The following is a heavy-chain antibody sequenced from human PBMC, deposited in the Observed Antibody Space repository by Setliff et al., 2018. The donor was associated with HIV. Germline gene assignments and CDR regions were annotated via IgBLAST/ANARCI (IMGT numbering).Heavy chain of an antibody. Sequence: PSETLSLTCGVSGYSLTSDYYWSWIRQPPGKGLEWIGEINHSGSTNYNPSLKRRVTISVDTSKNQFSLKLNSVTAADTAVYYCARVRLELRQYWFDSWGQGSPVTVSS. CDR1: GYSLTSDYY. CDR3: ARVRLELRQYWFDS. D-gene: IGHD1-7*01. J-gene: IGHJ5*01. CDR2: INHSGST. V-gene: IGHV4-34*01.